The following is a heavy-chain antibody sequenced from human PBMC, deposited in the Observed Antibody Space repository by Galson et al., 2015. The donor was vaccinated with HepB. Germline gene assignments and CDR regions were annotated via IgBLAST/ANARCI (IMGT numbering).Heavy chain of an antibody. Sequence: SLRLSCAASGFTFSSYGMHWVRQAPGKGLEWVAVIWYDGSNKYYADSVKGRFTISRDNSKKTLYLQMNSLRAEDTAVYYCARDRIAARPGWFDPWGQGTLVTVSS. CDR1: GFTFSSYG. J-gene: IGHJ5*02. CDR2: IWYDGSNK. CDR3: ARDRIAARPGWFDP. V-gene: IGHV3-33*01. D-gene: IGHD6-6*01.